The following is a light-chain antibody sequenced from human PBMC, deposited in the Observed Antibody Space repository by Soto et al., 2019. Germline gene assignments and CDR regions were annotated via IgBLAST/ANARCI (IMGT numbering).Light chain of an antibody. CDR1: ESLLDSDGYNY. CDR2: LGS. CDR3: MQGLQIPLT. J-gene: IGKJ2*01. Sequence: EIVLTQSPLSLAVTPGEPASISWRSSESLLDSDGYNYLDWYLQKPGQPPQLLIYLGSNRASGVSDRFSGSGSGTEFTLKISSVDTDDAGVYFCMQGLQIPLTFGQGTKLEIK. V-gene: IGKV2-28*01.